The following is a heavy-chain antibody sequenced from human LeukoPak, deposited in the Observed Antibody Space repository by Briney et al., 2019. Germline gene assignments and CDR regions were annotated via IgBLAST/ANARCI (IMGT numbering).Heavy chain of an antibody. CDR3: ARYSGNYGLDY. Sequence: QPGGSLRLSCAASGFTFSNYVIHWVRQAPGKGLEWVSLTRYDGSSKYYADSVRGRFTISRDNSKNTLYLQMNSLRAEDTAVYYCARYSGNYGLDYWGQGTLVTVSS. V-gene: IGHV3-30*02. CDR1: GFTFSNYV. D-gene: IGHD4-17*01. J-gene: IGHJ4*02. CDR2: TRYDGSSK.